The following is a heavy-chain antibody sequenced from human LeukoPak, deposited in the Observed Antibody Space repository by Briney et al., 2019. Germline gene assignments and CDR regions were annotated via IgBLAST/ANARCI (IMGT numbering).Heavy chain of an antibody. J-gene: IGHJ5*01. Sequence: PGGSLRLSCAASGFTCSSYWMNWVRQAPGKGFEWVANIKRDGNEKNYVDSVRGRFSISRDNAKNSLYLQMDSLRAEDTAVHYCAKEGAYPIITYDSWGQGALVTVSS. CDR3: AKEGAYPIITYDS. CDR2: IKRDGNEK. CDR1: GFTCSSYW. D-gene: IGHD3-10*01. V-gene: IGHV3-7*01.